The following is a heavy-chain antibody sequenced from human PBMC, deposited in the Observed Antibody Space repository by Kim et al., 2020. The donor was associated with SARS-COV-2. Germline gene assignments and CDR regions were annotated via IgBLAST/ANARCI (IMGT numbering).Heavy chain of an antibody. J-gene: IGHJ3*01. D-gene: IGHD3-9*01. V-gene: IGHV3-48*04. CDR1: GFKFTDYS. Sequence: GGSLRLSCAASGFKFTDYSFNWVRQAPGKGLEWISYICFIRDYAESVKGRFNMSRDDATNSVFLQMNDLTVEDRARYFCVRDYEWAFDFWGQGTMVTVSP. CDR2: ICFIR. CDR3: VRDYEWAFDF.